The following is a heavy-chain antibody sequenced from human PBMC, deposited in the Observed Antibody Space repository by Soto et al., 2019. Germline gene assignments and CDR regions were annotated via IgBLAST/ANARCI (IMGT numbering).Heavy chain of an antibody. V-gene: IGHV1-3*01. CDR1: GYTFTSYA. CDR3: ASPDRDCSSTSCYANYYYYMDV. D-gene: IGHD2-2*01. J-gene: IGHJ6*03. CDR2: INAGNGNT. Sequence: VQLVQSGAEVKKPGASVKVSCKASGYTFTSYAMHWVRQAPGQRLEWMGWINAGNGNTKYSQKFQGRVTITRDTSASTAYMELSSLRSEDTAVYYCASPDRDCSSTSCYANYYYYMDVWGKGTTVTVSS.